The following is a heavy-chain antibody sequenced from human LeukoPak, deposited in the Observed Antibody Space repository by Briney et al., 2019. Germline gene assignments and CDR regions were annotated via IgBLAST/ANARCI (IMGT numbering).Heavy chain of an antibody. CDR1: GFIFSPYA. Sequence: PGGSLRLSCAASGFIFSPYAMSWVRQAPGKGLVWVARIKPDGSSISSADSVKGRFTISRDNAKNTLYLQMNSLRAEDTAVYYCATLYAGSTDYWGRGTLVTVSS. CDR3: ATLYAGSTDY. V-gene: IGHV3-74*01. J-gene: IGHJ4*02. D-gene: IGHD2-8*01. CDR2: IKPDGSSI.